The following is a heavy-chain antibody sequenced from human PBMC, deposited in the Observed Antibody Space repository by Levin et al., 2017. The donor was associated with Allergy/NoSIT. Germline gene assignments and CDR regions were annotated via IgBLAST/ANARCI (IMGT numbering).Heavy chain of an antibody. CDR3: ARDLAAGSSSPTIGAFDI. CDR1: GGSISSGDYY. D-gene: IGHD6-13*01. J-gene: IGHJ3*02. CDR2: IYYSGST. V-gene: IGHV4-30-4*01. Sequence: SETLSLTCTVSGGSISSGDYYWSWIRQPPGKGLEWIGYIYYSGSTYYNPSLKSRVTISVDTSKNQFSLKLSSVTAADTAVYYCARDLAAGSSSPTIGAFDIWGQGTMVTVSS.